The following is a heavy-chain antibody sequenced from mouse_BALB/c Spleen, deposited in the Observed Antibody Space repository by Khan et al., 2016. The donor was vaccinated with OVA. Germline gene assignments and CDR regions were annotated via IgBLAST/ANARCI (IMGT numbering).Heavy chain of an antibody. CDR2: ISPGSGSD. CDR3: ARSNSYGCGRNAIDK. D-gene: IGHD1-1*01. V-gene: IGHV1S132*01. Sequence: VQLQESGDDLVKPGASVKLSCTASGPTFTSYWIHWIKQRPGQGLEWIGQISPGSGSDYYNNMFPVKATLTVDTSSTTAYIQLRSLSSEVSAVSFSARSNSYGCGRNAIDKWGQGTTVTVSS. J-gene: IGHJ4*01. CDR1: GPTFTSYW.